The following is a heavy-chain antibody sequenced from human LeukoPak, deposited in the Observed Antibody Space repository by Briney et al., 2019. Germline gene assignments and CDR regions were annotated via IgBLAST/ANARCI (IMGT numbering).Heavy chain of an antibody. CDR2: INHSGST. CDR3: AIHGRAAAAVADY. CDR1: GGSFSGYY. V-gene: IGHV4-34*01. J-gene: IGHJ4*02. D-gene: IGHD6-13*01. Sequence: SETLSLTCAVYGGSFSGYYWSWIRQPPGKGLEWIGEINHSGSTNYNPSLKSRVTISVDTSKNQFSLKLSSVIAADTAVYYCAIHGRAAAAVADYWGQGTLVTVSS.